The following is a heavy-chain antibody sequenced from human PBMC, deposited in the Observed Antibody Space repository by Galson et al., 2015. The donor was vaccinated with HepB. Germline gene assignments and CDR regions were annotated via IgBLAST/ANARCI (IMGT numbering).Heavy chain of an antibody. CDR2: IKQDGSEK. J-gene: IGHJ4*02. D-gene: IGHD3-3*01. V-gene: IGHV3-7*01. Sequence: SLRLSCAASGFTFSSYWMSWVRQAPGKGLEWVANIKQDGSEKYYVDSVKGRFTISRDNAKNSLYLQMNSLRAEDTAVYYCARDRYDFWSGYLYWGQGTLVTVSS. CDR1: GFTFSSYW. CDR3: ARDRYDFWSGYLY.